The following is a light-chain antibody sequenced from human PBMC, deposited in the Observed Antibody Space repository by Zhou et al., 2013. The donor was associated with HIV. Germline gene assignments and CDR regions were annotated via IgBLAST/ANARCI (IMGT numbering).Light chain of an antibody. CDR2: KAS. V-gene: IGKV1D-13*01. CDR3: QYYGDSSRT. Sequence: AIQLTQSPSSLSASVRDRVTITCRASQGISSALAWYQQKPGKAPKLLIYKASSLESGVPSRFSGSGSGTEFTLTISSLQPDDFATYYCQYYGDSSRTFGRGTRVEMK. CDR1: QGISSA. J-gene: IGKJ4*02.